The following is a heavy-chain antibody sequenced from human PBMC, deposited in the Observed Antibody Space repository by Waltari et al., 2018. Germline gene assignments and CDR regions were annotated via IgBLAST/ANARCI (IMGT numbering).Heavy chain of an antibody. J-gene: IGHJ4*02. V-gene: IGHV1-69*05. Sequence: QVQLVQSGAEVKKPGSSVKVSCKASGGTFSSYAISWVRQAPGQGLEWMGGIIPSCGTAKYEQKFQVRVYITRDTSASTAYMELRSLRSEDTAVYYCARDGGWTTVFDYWGQGTLVTVSS. D-gene: IGHD4-17*01. CDR1: GGTFSSYA. CDR2: IIPSCGTA. CDR3: ARDGGWTTVFDY.